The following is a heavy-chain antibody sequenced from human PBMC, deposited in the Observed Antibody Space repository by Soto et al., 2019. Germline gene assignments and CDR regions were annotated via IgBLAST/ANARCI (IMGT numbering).Heavy chain of an antibody. Sequence: GESLKISCQGSGYSFRNNWIGWVRHMPGKGLGWGVIIYPGDSDARYRPPFAGQVTISVDKSISTAYLKWSSLKASDTAMYYGARRRRSVRTESAEGWYFDLWGRGTLVTVSS. V-gene: IGHV5-51*01. D-gene: IGHD3-10*01. J-gene: IGHJ2*01. CDR1: GYSFRNNW. CDR3: ARRRRSVRTESAEGWYFDL. CDR2: IYPGDSDA.